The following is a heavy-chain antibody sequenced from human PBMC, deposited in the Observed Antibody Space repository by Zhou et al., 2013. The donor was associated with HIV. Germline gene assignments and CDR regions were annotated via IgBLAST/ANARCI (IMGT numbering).Heavy chain of an antibody. CDR1: GGSITSYY. J-gene: IGHJ4*02. CDR2: IYTSGNT. CDR3: ARGALWDYYDSSGYYDY. V-gene: IGHV4-4*09. Sequence: QVQLQESGPGLVKPSETLSLTCTVSGGSITSYYWSRIRQPPGKGLEWIGYIYTSGNTNYNPSLKSRVTISVDTSKNQFSLKLSSVTAADTAVYYCARGALWDYYDSSGYYDYWGQGTLVTVSS. D-gene: IGHD3-22*01.